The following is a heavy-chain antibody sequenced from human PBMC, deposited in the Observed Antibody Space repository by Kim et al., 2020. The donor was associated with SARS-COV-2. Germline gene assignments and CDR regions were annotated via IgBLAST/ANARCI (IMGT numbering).Heavy chain of an antibody. V-gene: IGHV3-33*05. J-gene: IGHJ4*02. CDR1: GFIFSSYG. D-gene: IGHD3-10*01. CDR2: ISYDGSNK. Sequence: GGSLRLSCAASGFIFSSYGMHWVRRAPGKGLEWVAVISYDGSNKYYTDSVKGRFTISRDNSKNTLYLQMNSLGAEDTAVYYCACYSGSGTKIDYWGQGTL. CDR3: ACYSGSGTKIDY.